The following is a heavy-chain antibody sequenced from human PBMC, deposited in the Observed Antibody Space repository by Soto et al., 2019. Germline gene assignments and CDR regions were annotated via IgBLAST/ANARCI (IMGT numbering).Heavy chain of an antibody. V-gene: IGHV1-69*12. CDR2: IIPIFDTA. CDR1: GGTFSSYA. J-gene: IGHJ6*02. D-gene: IGHD1-7*01. Sequence: QVQLVQSGAAVKKPGSSVKVSCKASGGTFSSYAISWVRQAPGQGLEWMGGIIPIFDTADYAQKFQGRVTITADESTSTAYMELSSRRSEDTAVYYCATHGITGTWVYYFGMDVWGQGTTVTVSS. CDR3: ATHGITGTWVYYFGMDV.